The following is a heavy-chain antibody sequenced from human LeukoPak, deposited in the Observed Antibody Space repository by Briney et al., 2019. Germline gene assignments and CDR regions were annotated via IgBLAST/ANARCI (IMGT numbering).Heavy chain of an antibody. CDR1: GFTFSSYG. V-gene: IGHV3-33*06. CDR3: AKPRGGLLSYFDY. J-gene: IGHJ4*02. D-gene: IGHD3-10*01. CDR2: IWYDGSNK. Sequence: GRSLRLSCAVSGFTFSSYGMHWVGQAPGKRLEWVAVIWYDGSNKYYADSVKGRFTISRDNSKNTLYLQMNSLRAEDTAVYYCAKPRGGLLSYFDYWGQGTLVTVSS.